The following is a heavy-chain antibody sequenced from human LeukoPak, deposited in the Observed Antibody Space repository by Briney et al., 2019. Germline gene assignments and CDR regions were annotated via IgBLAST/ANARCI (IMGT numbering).Heavy chain of an antibody. V-gene: IGHV3-23*01. CDR3: ASVGEPYYYYGMDV. D-gene: IGHD3-16*01. J-gene: IGHJ6*02. CDR2: ISGSGGST. CDR1: GFTFSSYA. Sequence: GGSLRLSCAASGFTFSSYAMSWVRQAPGKGLEWVSAISGSGGSTYYADSVKGRFTISRDNSKNTLYLQMNSLRAEDTAVYYCASVGEPYYYYGMDVWGQGTTVTVSS.